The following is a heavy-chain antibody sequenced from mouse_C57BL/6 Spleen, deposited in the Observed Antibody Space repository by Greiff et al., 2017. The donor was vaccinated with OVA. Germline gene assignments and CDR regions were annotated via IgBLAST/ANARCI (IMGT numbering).Heavy chain of an antibody. Sequence: DVMLVESGGGLVQPGGSLKLSCAASGFTFSDYGMAWVRQAPRKGPEWVAFISNLAYSIYYADTVTGRFTLSRENAKNTLYLEMSSLRSEDTAMYYGARQRGSGTGYFDVWGTGTTVTVSS. V-gene: IGHV5-15*01. CDR2: ISNLAYSI. CDR1: GFTFSDYG. CDR3: ARQRGSGTGYFDV. D-gene: IGHD4-1*01. J-gene: IGHJ1*03.